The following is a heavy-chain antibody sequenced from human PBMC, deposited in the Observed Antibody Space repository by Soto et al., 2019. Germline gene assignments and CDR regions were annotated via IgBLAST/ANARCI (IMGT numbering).Heavy chain of an antibody. V-gene: IGHV4-4*02. J-gene: IGHJ5*02. CDR2: IYHSGST. D-gene: IGHD3-16*01. Sequence: QVQLLESGPGLVKPSETLSLICTVSGGSIRSSHWWSWVRQPPGKGLERIGEIYHSGSTNLDPSLKSRVTLSVDKSKNQFSLKLTSVTAADTAVYYCARDKATVGGYNVYDPWGQGILVTVSS. CDR3: ARDKATVGGYNVYDP. CDR1: GGSIRSSHW.